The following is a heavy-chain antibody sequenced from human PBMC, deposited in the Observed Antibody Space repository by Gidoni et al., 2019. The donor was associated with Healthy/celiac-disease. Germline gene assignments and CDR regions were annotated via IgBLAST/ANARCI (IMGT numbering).Heavy chain of an antibody. V-gene: IGHV1-24*01. CDR3: ATRGGVVVVAATHGRADDTTVFDY. J-gene: IGHJ4*02. Sequence: QVQLVQSGAEVKKPGASVKVSCKVSGYTLTELSIHLVRQAPGKGLEWMGGFDPEDGETIYAQKFQGRVTMTEDTSTDTAYMELSSLRSEDTAVYYCATRGGVVVVAATHGRADDTTVFDYWGQGTLVTVSS. CDR1: GYTLTELS. D-gene: IGHD2-15*01. CDR2: FDPEDGET.